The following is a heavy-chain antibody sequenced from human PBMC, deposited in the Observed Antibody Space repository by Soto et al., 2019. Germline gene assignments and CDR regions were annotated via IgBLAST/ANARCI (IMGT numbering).Heavy chain of an antibody. V-gene: IGHV6-1*01. CDR3: TGITWFRGMDV. D-gene: IGHD3-10*01. CDR2: TYYKSKWNN. J-gene: IGHJ6*01. Sequence: SQTLSLTCVISGHSVSSNSACWNWIRQSPSRGLEWLGRTYYKSKWNNDYALSVKSRITIKPDTSKNQFSLHLYSVTPEDTAVYCCTGITWFRGMDVWGQGTPVTVSS. CDR1: GHSVSSNSAC.